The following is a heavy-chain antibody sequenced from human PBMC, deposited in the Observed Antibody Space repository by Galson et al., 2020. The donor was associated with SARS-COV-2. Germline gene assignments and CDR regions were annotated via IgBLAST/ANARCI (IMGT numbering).Heavy chain of an antibody. CDR1: GFNFEDAA. D-gene: IGHD7-27*01. J-gene: IGHJ4*02. V-gene: IGHV3-9*01. CDR3: IKESQNGGLNY. Sequence: SLKISCVIPGFNFEDAAMHWVRQAPGKGLAWVSGIGWNSVVKGYLDSVKGRFTITRDNARSSLYLQMNGLRVEDTALYYCIKESQNGGLNYWGQGTLVTVSS. CDR2: IGWNSVVK.